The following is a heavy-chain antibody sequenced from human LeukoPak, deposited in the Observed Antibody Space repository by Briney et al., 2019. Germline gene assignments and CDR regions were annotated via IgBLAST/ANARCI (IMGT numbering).Heavy chain of an antibody. CDR1: GYTFTSYY. CDR3: ARDQGGYCSGGSCYGFDY. D-gene: IGHD2-15*01. Sequence: ASVKVSCKASGYTFTSYYMHWVRQAPGQGLEWMGIINPSGGSTSYAQKFQGRVTMTRDTSTSTVYMELSSLRSDDTAVCYCARDQGGYCSGGSCYGFDYWGQGTLVTVSS. J-gene: IGHJ4*02. CDR2: INPSGGST. V-gene: IGHV1-46*03.